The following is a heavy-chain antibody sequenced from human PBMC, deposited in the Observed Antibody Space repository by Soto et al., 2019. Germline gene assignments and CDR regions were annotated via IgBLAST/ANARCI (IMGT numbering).Heavy chain of an antibody. Sequence: QVQLVESGGGVVQPGTSLRLSCVGSGFTFRSYVIHWVRQAPGKGLEWVALTSYDGSNNFYGDSVKGRFTISRDNSRNTVELQMESLRLEDAAVYYWARWGTRGGLDFSGQGNLVYVSS. CDR1: GFTFRSYV. D-gene: IGHD3-16*01. J-gene: IGHJ4*02. V-gene: IGHV3-33*05. CDR3: ARWGTRGGLDF. CDR2: TSYDGSNN.